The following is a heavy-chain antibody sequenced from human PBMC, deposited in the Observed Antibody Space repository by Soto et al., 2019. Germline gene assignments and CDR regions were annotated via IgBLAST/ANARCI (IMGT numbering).Heavy chain of an antibody. Sequence: QVQLVQSGAEVKKPGASVKVSCKASGYTFTGYYMHWVRQAPGQGLEWMGWINPNSVGTNYAQKFQGWVTMTRDTSISTAYMELSRLRSDDTAVYYCARDRRPVVAATLGSPDFDYWGQGTLVTVSS. J-gene: IGHJ4*02. CDR1: GYTFTGYY. CDR2: INPNSVGT. V-gene: IGHV1-2*04. CDR3: ARDRRPVVAATLGSPDFDY. D-gene: IGHD2-15*01.